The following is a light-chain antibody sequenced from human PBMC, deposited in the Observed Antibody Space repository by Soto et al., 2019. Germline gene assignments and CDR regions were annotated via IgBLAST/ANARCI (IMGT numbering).Light chain of an antibody. CDR3: SSYPSISTLYV. CDR2: EVS. V-gene: IGLV2-14*01. J-gene: IGLJ1*01. CDR1: NSDVGGDNY. Sequence: QSVLTQPASVSGSPGQSITISCTGTNSDVGGDNYVSWYQQHPGKAPELMMYEVSQRPSGVSNRCSGSKSDNTASLSISGLQAEDEADYYCSSYPSISTLYVFGTGTKVT.